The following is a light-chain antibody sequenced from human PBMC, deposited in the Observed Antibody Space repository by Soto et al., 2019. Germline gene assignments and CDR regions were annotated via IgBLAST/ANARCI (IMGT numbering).Light chain of an antibody. J-gene: IGKJ5*01. V-gene: IGKV1-39*01. CDR1: QSIRSY. CDR2: AAS. CDR3: QSYNTARPT. Sequence: DIQMTQSPSSLSASVGDRVTITCRASQSIRSYLNWYQQERGKAPKLLIYAASSLQSGVPSRFSGSGSGTDFTLTITSLQPEDFATYYCQSYNTARPTFGQGTRLGIK.